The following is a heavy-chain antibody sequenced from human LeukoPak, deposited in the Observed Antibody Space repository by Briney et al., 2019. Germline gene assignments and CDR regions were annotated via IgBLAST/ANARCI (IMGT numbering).Heavy chain of an antibody. CDR3: AKDGTSLVAFDI. CDR2: IRYDGSNK. D-gene: IGHD1-26*01. Sequence: GGSLRLSCAASGFTFSSYCMHWVRQAPGKGLEWVAFIRYDGSNKYYADSVKGRFTISRDNSKNTLYLQMNSLRAEDTAVYYCAKDGTSLVAFDIWGQGTMVTVSS. CDR1: GFTFSSYC. J-gene: IGHJ3*02. V-gene: IGHV3-30*02.